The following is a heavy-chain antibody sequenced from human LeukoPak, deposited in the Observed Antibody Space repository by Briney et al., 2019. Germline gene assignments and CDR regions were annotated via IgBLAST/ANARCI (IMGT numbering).Heavy chain of an antibody. Sequence: GGSLRLSCAASGFLFSDHYMSWFRQAPGKGLEWVSYIGRRSTYTNFADSVKGRFTISRDNSKNTLYLQMNSLRAEDTALYYCAKGRGYSGYDFFDYWGQGTLVTVSS. CDR2: IGRRSTYT. CDR1: GFLFSDHY. D-gene: IGHD5-12*01. J-gene: IGHJ4*02. CDR3: AKGRGYSGYDFFDY. V-gene: IGHV3-11*05.